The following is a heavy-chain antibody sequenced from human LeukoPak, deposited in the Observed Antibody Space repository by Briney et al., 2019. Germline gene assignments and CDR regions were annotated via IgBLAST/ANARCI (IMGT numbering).Heavy chain of an antibody. CDR1: GYTFTSYG. CDR2: INAGNGNT. CDR3: AREGVVPALLAFDI. Sequence: ASVKVSCKASGYTFTSYGINWVRQAPGQRLEWMGWINAGNGNTKYSQEFQGRVTITRDTSASTAYMELSSLRSEDMAVYYCAREGVVPALLAFDIWGQGTMVTVSS. J-gene: IGHJ3*02. D-gene: IGHD2-2*01. V-gene: IGHV1-3*03.